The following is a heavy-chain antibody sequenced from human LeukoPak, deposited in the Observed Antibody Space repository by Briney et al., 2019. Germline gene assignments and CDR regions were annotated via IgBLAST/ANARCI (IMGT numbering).Heavy chain of an antibody. J-gene: IGHJ4*02. Sequence: GGSLRLSCAASGFTFSSYRMSWVCQAPGKGLEWVANIKQDGSEKYYVDSVKGRFTISRDNAKNSLYLQMNRLRAEDTAVYYCARDHGGSYSYWGQGTLVTVSS. CDR3: ARDHGGSYSY. CDR2: IKQDGSEK. CDR1: GFTFSSYR. D-gene: IGHD1-26*01. V-gene: IGHV3-7*04.